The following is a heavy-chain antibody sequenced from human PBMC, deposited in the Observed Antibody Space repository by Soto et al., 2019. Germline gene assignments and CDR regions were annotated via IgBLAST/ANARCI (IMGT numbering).Heavy chain of an antibody. J-gene: IGHJ4*02. CDR2: IKQDGSQK. D-gene: IGHD4-17*01. V-gene: IGHV3-7*01. CDR3: ARDLNYGLFDY. Sequence: PGGSLRLSCAASGFTFSSYWMSWVRQAPGKGLEWVANIKQDGSQKWYGDSVKGRFTISRDNTKNSLYLQMNSLRAEDTAVYYCARDLNYGLFDYWGQGTLVTVSS. CDR1: GFTFSSYW.